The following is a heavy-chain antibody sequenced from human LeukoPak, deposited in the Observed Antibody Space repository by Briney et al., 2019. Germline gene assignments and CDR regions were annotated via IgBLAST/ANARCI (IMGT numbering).Heavy chain of an antibody. CDR1: GGSISSGDNY. CDR3: VKAPTVAASYGWFDP. J-gene: IGHJ5*02. D-gene: IGHD5-18*01. V-gene: IGHV4-31*03. Sequence: SETLSLTCTVSGGSISSGDNYWNWIRQYPGKGLEWIGYISSGGRTNYNPSLRSRVVISADTSKNQFSLRVDSMTAADTAGYYCVKAPTVAASYGWFDPWGQGTLVTVSS. CDR2: ISSGGRT.